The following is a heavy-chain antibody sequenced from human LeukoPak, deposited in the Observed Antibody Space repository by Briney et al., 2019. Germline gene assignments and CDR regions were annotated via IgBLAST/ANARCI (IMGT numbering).Heavy chain of an antibody. D-gene: IGHD3-22*01. Sequence: KPGGSLRLSCAASGFTFSDYYMSWIRQAPGKGLEWVSYISSSSSYTNYADSVKGRFTISRDNAKNSLYLQMNSLRAEDTAVYYCARDSGYDSSGYYYRYWFDYWGQGTLVTVSS. V-gene: IGHV3-11*05. CDR3: ARDSGYDSSGYYYRYWFDY. CDR2: ISSSSSYT. J-gene: IGHJ4*02. CDR1: GFTFSDYY.